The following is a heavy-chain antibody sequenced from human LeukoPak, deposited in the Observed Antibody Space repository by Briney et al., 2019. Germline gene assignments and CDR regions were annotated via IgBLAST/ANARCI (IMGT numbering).Heavy chain of an antibody. CDR2: IDGSGGST. V-gene: IGHV3-23*01. D-gene: IGHD6-19*01. CDR3: AKQDIRSSGWYD. Sequence: GGCLRLSCAASGFTFSSHAMSWGRQAAGKGLEWVSGIDGSGGSTYYADSVKGRFTISRDNSKNTLYLQMNSLRVEDTAVYYCAKQDIRSSGWYDWGQRTLVTVSS. CDR1: GFTFSSHA. J-gene: IGHJ4*02.